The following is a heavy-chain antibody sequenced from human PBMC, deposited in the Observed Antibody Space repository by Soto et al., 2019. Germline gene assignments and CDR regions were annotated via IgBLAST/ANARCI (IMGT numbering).Heavy chain of an antibody. CDR3: ARDPRHGYSSSSTYYYYGMDV. CDR2: ISYDGSNK. Sequence: VGSLRLSCAASGFTFSSYAMHWVRQAPGKGLEWVAVISYDGSNKYYADSVKGRFTISRDNSKNTLYLQMNSLRAEDTAVYYCARDPRHGYSSSSTYYYYGMDVWGQGTTVTVS. J-gene: IGHJ6*02. CDR1: GFTFSSYA. V-gene: IGHV3-30-3*01. D-gene: IGHD6-6*01.